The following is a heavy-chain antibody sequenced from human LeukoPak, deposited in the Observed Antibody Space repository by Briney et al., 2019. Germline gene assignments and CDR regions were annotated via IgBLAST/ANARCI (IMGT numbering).Heavy chain of an antibody. Sequence: GRSHRPFRAASGFTVTSNYMSWVHQAPGKGLECVSVIDSGGSTYNADSGKGRFTISRDNAKTMLYLQMNSLRAEDTAVEYCARGPGGSYYSFPWYFDYWGQGTLVTVSS. J-gene: IGHJ4*02. CDR1: GFTVTSNY. D-gene: IGHD1-26*01. V-gene: IGHV3-66*02. CDR2: IDSGGST. CDR3: ARGPGGSYYSFPWYFDY.